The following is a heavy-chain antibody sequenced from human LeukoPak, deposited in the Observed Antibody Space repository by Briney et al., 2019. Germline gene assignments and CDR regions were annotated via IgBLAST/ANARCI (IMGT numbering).Heavy chain of an antibody. CDR1: GYTFTSYY. J-gene: IGHJ4*02. CDR3: ARVPRISSYDSSGYYYYFDY. D-gene: IGHD3-22*01. Sequence: GASVKVSCKASGYTFTSYYMHWVRQAPGQGLEWMGIINPSGGSTSYAQKFQGRVTITADESTSTAYMELSSLRSEDTAVYYCARVPRISSYDSSGYYYYFDYWGQGTLVTVSS. V-gene: IGHV1-46*01. CDR2: INPSGGST.